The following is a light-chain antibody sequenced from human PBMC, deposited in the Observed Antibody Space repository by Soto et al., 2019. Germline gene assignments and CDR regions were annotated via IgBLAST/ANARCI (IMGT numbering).Light chain of an antibody. J-gene: IGLJ3*02. CDR2: DVS. CDR1: SSDVGGYNY. V-gene: IGLV2-11*01. Sequence: QSALTQPRSVSGSPGQSVTISCTGASSDVGGYNYVSWYQQRPGKAPKLVIYDVSERPSGVPDRFSGSKSGNTASLTISGLRAEDAADYYCCSYAGTYTWLFGGGTKLTVL. CDR3: CSYAGTYTWL.